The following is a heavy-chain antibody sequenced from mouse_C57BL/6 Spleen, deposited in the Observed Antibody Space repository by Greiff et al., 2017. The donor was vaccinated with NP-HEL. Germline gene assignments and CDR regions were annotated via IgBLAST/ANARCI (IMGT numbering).Heavy chain of an antibody. V-gene: IGHV1-53*01. CDR2: INPSNGGT. CDR3: ARVFITTVVARWYFDV. J-gene: IGHJ1*03. D-gene: IGHD1-1*01. CDR1: GYTFTSYW. Sequence: QVQLQQPGTELVKPGASVKLSCKASGYTFTSYWMHWVKQRPGQGLEWIGNINPSNGGTNYNEKFKSKATLTVDKSSSTAYMQLSSLTSEDSAVYYCARVFITTVVARWYFDVWGTGTTVTVSS.